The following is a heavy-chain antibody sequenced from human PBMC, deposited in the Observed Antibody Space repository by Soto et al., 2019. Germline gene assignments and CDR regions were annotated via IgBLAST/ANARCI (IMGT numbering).Heavy chain of an antibody. D-gene: IGHD2-2*01. Sequence: SVKVSCKASGGTFSSYAISWVRQAPGQGLEWMGGIIPIFGTANYAQKFQGRVTITADESTSTAYMELSSLRSEDTAVYYCARTYCSSTSCYVGSGPDYYYGMDVWGQGTTVTVSS. CDR1: GGTFSSYA. V-gene: IGHV1-69*13. CDR2: IIPIFGTA. J-gene: IGHJ6*02. CDR3: ARTYCSSTSCYVGSGPDYYYGMDV.